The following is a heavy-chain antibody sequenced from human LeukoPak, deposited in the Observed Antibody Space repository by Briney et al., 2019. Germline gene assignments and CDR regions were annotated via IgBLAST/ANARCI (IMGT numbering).Heavy chain of an antibody. J-gene: IGHJ4*02. CDR2: IYYSGST. V-gene: IGHV4-34*09. CDR3: ARENTVVTNYFDY. D-gene: IGHD4-23*01. CDR1: GGFFSGYY. Sequence: PSETLSLTCGVYGGFFSGYYWSWIRQPPGKGLEWIGYIYYSGSTYYNPSLKSRVTISVDTSKNQFSLKLSSVTAADTAVYYCARENTVVTNYFDYWGQGTLVTVSS.